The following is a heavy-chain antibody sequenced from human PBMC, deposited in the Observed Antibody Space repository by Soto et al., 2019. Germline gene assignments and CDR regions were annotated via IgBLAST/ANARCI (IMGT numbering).Heavy chain of an antibody. J-gene: IGHJ4*02. V-gene: IGHV3-23*01. CDR2: LSGSGTST. D-gene: IGHD6-19*01. CDR1: GFSFVNYA. CDR3: AKATTNGGWFNPFDS. Sequence: GGSLRLSCAASGFSFVNYAMNWVRQAPGKGLEWVSGLSGSGTSTYYADSVKGRFTISRDNSRDTLFLQMNSLTADDTAVYYCAKATTNGGWFNPFDSWGQGAPVTVSS.